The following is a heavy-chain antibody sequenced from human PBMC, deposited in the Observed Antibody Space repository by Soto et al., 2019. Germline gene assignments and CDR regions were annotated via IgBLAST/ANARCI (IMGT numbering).Heavy chain of an antibody. CDR3: ARELSPGNIFTGYLFLGGGNDI. V-gene: IGHV3-7*01. Sequence: EMQLVESGGGLVQPGGSLRLSCVASGFTFNHYWMSWVRQAPGKGLEWVASIKQDGSEENYVDSVKGRFAISRDNAKNALYLQMEGLRSEDPAPYYCARELSPGNIFTGYLFLGGGNDIWCPGTLVTVSP. CDR2: IKQDGSEE. J-gene: IGHJ4*02. CDR1: GFTFNHYW. D-gene: IGHD3-9*01.